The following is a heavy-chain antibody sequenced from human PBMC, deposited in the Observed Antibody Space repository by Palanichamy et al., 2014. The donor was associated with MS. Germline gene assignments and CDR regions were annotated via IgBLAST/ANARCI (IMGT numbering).Heavy chain of an antibody. Sequence: EVQLLESGGGLVQPGGSLRLSCAASGFTFSSYAMSWVRQAPGKGLEWVSAISVSGGSTNYADSVKGRFTISRDNSKNTLYLQMNSLRADDTAVYYCAKDPQIFPNYYDSSGYYFDYWGQGTLVTLSS. J-gene: IGHJ4*02. CDR2: ISVSGGST. V-gene: IGHV3-23*01. CDR3: AKDPQIFPNYYDSSGYYFDY. CDR1: GFTFSSYA. D-gene: IGHD3-22*01.